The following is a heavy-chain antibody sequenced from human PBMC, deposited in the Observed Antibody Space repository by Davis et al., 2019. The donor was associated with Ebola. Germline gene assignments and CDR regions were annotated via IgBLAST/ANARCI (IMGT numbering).Heavy chain of an antibody. CDR1: GGTFSSYA. Sequence: SVKVSCKASGGTFSSYAISWVRQAPGQGLEWMGGIIPIFGTANYAQKFQGRVTITADESTSTAYMELSSLRSEDTAVYYCSSSSYSYGPPPIYYYYYYMDVWGKGTTVTVSS. J-gene: IGHJ6*03. V-gene: IGHV1-69*13. D-gene: IGHD5-18*01. CDR2: IIPIFGTA. CDR3: SSSSYSYGPPPIYYYYYYMDV.